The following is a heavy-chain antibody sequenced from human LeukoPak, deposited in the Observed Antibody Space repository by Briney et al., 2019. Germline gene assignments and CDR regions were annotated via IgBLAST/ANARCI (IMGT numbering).Heavy chain of an antibody. V-gene: IGHV3-23*01. D-gene: IGHD6-19*01. Sequence: GGSLRLSCAASGFSFGNYGMNWVRQAAGKGLEWVSTITTGGATYYADSLKGQFAISKDNSLKTVSRQMYTLRAEDKAVYYSTNTGPGSGWSRYYFDFWGPGTRVSVSS. CDR2: ITTGGAT. CDR3: TNTGPGSGWSRYYFDF. CDR1: GFSFGNYG. J-gene: IGHJ4*02.